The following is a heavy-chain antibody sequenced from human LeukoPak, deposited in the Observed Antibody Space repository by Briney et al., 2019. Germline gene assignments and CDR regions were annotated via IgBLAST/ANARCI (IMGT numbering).Heavy chain of an antibody. J-gene: IGHJ6*03. D-gene: IGHD6-6*01. CDR1: RGTFSNYA. CDR3: AIAARSSYYYNYMDV. CDR2: IIPIFGTA. V-gene: IGHV1-69*13. Sequence: SVKVSCKASRGTFSNYAISCVRQAPGQGLEWMGGIIPIFGTANYAQKFQGRVTITADESTSTAYMELSSLRSEDTAVYYCAIAARSSYYYNYMDVWGKGTTVTVSS.